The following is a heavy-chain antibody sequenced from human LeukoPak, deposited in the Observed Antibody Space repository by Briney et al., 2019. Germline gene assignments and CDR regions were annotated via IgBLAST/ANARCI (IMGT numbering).Heavy chain of an antibody. J-gene: IGHJ4*02. V-gene: IGHV3-30-3*01. CDR3: ARDRLAHYDFWSGYFGYFDY. CDR1: GFTFSSYA. CDR2: ISYDGSNK. Sequence: GGSLRLSCAASGFTFSSYAMYWVRQAPGKGLEWVAVISYDGSNKYYADSVKGRFTISRDNSKNTLYLQMNSLRAEDTAVYYCARDRLAHYDFWSGYFGYFDYWGQGTLVTVSS. D-gene: IGHD3-3*01.